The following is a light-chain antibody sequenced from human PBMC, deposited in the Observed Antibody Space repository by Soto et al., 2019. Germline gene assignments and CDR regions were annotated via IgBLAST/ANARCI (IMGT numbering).Light chain of an antibody. V-gene: IGKV1-27*01. CDR1: QAISNF. J-gene: IGKJ1*01. Sequence: DIKMTQTPSSLSASVGDRVTIACRASQAISNFLAWYQQKPGKVPTLLVYGSSTLQSGVPSRFSGSGSGTDFTLTISSLQPEDAATYYCQKYDSDPRTFGQGTKVDI. CDR3: QKYDSDPRT. CDR2: GSS.